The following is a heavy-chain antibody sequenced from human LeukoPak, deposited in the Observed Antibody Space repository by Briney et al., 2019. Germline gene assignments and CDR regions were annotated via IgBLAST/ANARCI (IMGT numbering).Heavy chain of an antibody. V-gene: IGHV1-2*02. CDR2: INPNSGGT. Sequence: ASVKVSCKASGYTFTGYYMHWVRQAPGQGLEWMGWINPNSGGTNYAQKFQGRVTMTRDTSISTAYMELSRLRSDDTAVYYCARGSDGDHGGDFDYWGQGTLVTVSS. J-gene: IGHJ4*02. CDR3: ARGSDGDHGGDFDY. D-gene: IGHD4-17*01. CDR1: GYTFTGYY.